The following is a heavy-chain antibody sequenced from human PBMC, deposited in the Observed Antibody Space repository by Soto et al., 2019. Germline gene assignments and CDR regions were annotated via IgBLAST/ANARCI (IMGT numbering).Heavy chain of an antibody. V-gene: IGHV1-69*02. D-gene: IGHD3-16*01. J-gene: IGHJ4*02. CDR2: VIPFSDLT. Sequence: QVLLVQSGAELTKPGSSVKVACKTSGGTFTASTFSWVRQAPGQGLEWRGRVIPFSDLTDYAQKLQHRLAITAEKSTSTLFMELSRRRSEDTALYCWAREELGETFVTRGQGTRLTGS. CDR1: GGTFTAST. CDR3: AREELGETFVT.